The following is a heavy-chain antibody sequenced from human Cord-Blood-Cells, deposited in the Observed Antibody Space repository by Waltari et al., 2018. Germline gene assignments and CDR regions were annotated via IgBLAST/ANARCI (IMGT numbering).Heavy chain of an antibody. CDR1: GGSISSYY. CDR3: ASGGVTFGGVIVDY. V-gene: IGHV4-59*01. Sequence: QVQLQESGPGLVKPSETLSLTCTVSGGSISSYYWSWIRQPPGKGLEWIGYIYYSGSTNYNPSRKSRVTISVDTSKNQFSLKLSSVTAADTAVYYCASGGVTFGGVIVDYWGQGTLVTVSS. D-gene: IGHD3-16*02. J-gene: IGHJ4*02. CDR2: IYYSGST.